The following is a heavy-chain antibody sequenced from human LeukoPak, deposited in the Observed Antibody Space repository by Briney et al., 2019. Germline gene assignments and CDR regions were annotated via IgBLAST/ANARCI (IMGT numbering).Heavy chain of an antibody. CDR3: ARGVSLGLNTYGFCNY. J-gene: IGHJ4*02. D-gene: IGHD3-3*01. V-gene: IGHV4-34*01. Sequence: SETLSLTCAVYGGSLSGYYWNWIRQPPGKGLEWIGEIYHDGSTNYNPSLKSRVTIFVDTSNNELALKLTSVTAADTAVYYCARGVSLGLNTYGFCNYWGQGTPVTVSS. CDR1: GGSLSGYY. CDR2: IYHDGST.